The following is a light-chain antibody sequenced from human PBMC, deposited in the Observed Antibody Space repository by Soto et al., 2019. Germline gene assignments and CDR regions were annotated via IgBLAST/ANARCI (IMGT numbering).Light chain of an antibody. CDR2: DAS. J-gene: IGKJ3*01. V-gene: IGKV1-33*01. CDR3: QQYDNLPLT. CDR1: QDITNY. Sequence: DIQMTQSPSSLSASVGDRVTITCQASQDITNYLNWYQQKPGIAPKVLISDASNLETGVPPRFSGSGSGTEFTLTISGLQHEDFATYYCQQYDNLPLTFGPGTQVEIK.